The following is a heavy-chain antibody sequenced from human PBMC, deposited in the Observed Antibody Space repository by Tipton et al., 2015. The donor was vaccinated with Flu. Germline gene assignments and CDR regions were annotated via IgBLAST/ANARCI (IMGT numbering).Heavy chain of an antibody. CDR3: ARAVAGEGSY. Sequence: QLVQSGGGLVQPGGSLRLSCAASGFTFSTYWMHWVRQAPGKGLEWVANIKQDGSEKYYVDSVKGRFTISRDNAKNSLYLQMTNLRAEDTALYYCARAVAGEGSYWGQGTLVTVSS. D-gene: IGHD6-19*01. J-gene: IGHJ4*02. CDR2: IKQDGSEK. V-gene: IGHV3-7*03. CDR1: GFTFSTYW.